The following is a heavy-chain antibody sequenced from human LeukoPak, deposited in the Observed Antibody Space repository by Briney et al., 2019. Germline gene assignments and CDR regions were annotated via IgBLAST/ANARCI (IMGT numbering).Heavy chain of an antibody. V-gene: IGHV3-74*03. Sequence: GGSLRLSCAASGFTFSTYWMHWVRQAPGKGLVWVSRVRPEGTTTAYADSVKGRFTISRDNAKNTLFLQMNSPSAEDTAVYYCARDLDWILFDYWGQGTLVTVSS. D-gene: IGHD3-9*01. CDR3: ARDLDWILFDY. J-gene: IGHJ4*02. CDR1: GFTFSTYW. CDR2: VRPEGTTT.